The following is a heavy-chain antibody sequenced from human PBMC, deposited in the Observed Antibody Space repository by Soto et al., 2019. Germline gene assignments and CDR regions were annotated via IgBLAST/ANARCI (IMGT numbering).Heavy chain of an antibody. CDR2: ITTSSHTI. Sequence: GGSLRLSCAASGFTFSSYSMDWVRQAPGQGLEWISYITTSSHTIYYADSVRGRFTISRDNAKNSLFLQMNSLRDEDTAVYYGARHGMQVSQDVWGEGTTVTGSS. CDR3: ARHGMQVSQDV. V-gene: IGHV3-48*02. CDR1: GFTFSSYS. D-gene: IGHD2-8*01. J-gene: IGHJ6*04.